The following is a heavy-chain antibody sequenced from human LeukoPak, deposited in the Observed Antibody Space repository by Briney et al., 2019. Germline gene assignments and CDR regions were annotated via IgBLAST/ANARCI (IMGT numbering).Heavy chain of an antibody. CDR1: GGSISSYY. J-gene: IGHJ4*02. CDR2: IYYSGST. CDR3: ARIEDYGGNSVNY. Sequence: PSETLSLTCTVSGGSISSYYWSWIRQPPGKGLEWIGYIYYSGSTNYNPSLKSRVTISVDTSKNQFSLKLSSVTAADTAVYYCARIEDYGGNSVNYWGQGTLVTVSS. D-gene: IGHD4-23*01. V-gene: IGHV4-59*01.